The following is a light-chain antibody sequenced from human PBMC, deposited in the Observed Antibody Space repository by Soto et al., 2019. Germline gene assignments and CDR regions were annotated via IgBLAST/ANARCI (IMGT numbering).Light chain of an antibody. Sequence: QSALTQPPSASGSPGQSVTISCTGTSSDVGGYNYVSWYQQHSGKAPKLMIYGVTKRPSGVPDRFSGSKSGNTASLTVSGLQADDEADYYCSSYTGTNNLVFGGGTKLTVL. CDR3: SSYTGTNNLV. J-gene: IGLJ3*02. V-gene: IGLV2-8*01. CDR1: SSDVGGYNY. CDR2: GVT.